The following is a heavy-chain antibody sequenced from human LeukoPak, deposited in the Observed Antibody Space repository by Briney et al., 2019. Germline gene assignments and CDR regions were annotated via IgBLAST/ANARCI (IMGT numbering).Heavy chain of an antibody. Sequence: GGSLRLSCTASGFTFSSYSLDWVRQAPGKGLEWVSFIDSSSNYIYYAVSVKGRFTISRDNAKNSLYLQMSSLRAEDTAVYYCAREVPAGGQLQEAFDIWGQGTMVTVSS. J-gene: IGHJ3*02. D-gene: IGHD2-2*01. CDR2: IDSSSNYI. CDR1: GFTFSSYS. CDR3: AREVPAGGQLQEAFDI. V-gene: IGHV3-21*01.